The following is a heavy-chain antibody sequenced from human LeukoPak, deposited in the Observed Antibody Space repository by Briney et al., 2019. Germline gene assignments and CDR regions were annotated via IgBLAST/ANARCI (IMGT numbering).Heavy chain of an antibody. CDR2: IKEDGSEK. D-gene: IGHD3-10*01. V-gene: IGHV3-7*01. J-gene: IGHJ4*02. CDR1: GFTFSSYW. Sequence: GGSLRLSCAASGFTFSSYWMSWVRQAPGKGLEWVADIKEDGSEKYYVDSVKGRFTISRDNAKNSLYLQMNSLRAEDTAVYYCALTPDYYGSGSFDYWGQGTLVTVSS. CDR3: ALTPDYYGSGSFDY.